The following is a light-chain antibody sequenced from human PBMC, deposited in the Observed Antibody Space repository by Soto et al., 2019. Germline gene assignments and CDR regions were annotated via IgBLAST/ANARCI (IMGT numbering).Light chain of an antibody. CDR1: QSISSW. Sequence: DIQMTQSPSILSASVGDRVTITCRASQSISSWLAWYQQKPGKAPNLLIHKASHLESGVPSRFSGSGSGTEFTLTISSLHPGDFATYYCQHYNTYPWTFGQGNKVEIK. V-gene: IGKV1-5*03. J-gene: IGKJ1*01. CDR3: QHYNTYPWT. CDR2: KAS.